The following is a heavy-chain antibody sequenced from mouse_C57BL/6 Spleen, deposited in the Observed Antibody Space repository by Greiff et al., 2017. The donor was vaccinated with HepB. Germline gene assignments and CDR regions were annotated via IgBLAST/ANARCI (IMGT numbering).Heavy chain of an antibody. CDR1: GFTFSSYG. CDR2: ISSGGSYT. V-gene: IGHV5-6*01. J-gene: IGHJ4*01. CDR3: ARHYYGSSYAMDY. D-gene: IGHD1-1*01. Sequence: EVKLVESGGDLVQPGGSLKLSCAASGFTFSSYGMSWVRQTPDKRLEWVATISSGGSYTYYPDSVKGRCTISRDNAKNTLYLQRSSLKSEDTAMYYGARHYYGSSYAMDYWGQGTSGTVSS.